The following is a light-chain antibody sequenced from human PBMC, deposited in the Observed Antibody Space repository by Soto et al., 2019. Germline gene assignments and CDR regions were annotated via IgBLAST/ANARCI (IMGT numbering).Light chain of an antibody. CDR1: QSVSGTY. CDR3: QQFGSSLWT. V-gene: IGKV3-20*01. Sequence: EIVLTQSPGTLSLSPRERTTLSFRASQSVSGTYLAWYQQKPGQAPRPLIYGGSIRATGIPGRFSGSGSGTDFTLTITRLEPEDFAVYYCQQFGSSLWTFGQGTKVEIK. J-gene: IGKJ1*01. CDR2: GGS.